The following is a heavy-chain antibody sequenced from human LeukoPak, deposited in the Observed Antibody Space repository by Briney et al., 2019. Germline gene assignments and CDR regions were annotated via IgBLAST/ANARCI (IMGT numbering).Heavy chain of an antibody. CDR1: GGSFSGHY. J-gene: IGHJ3*02. D-gene: IGHD1-1*01. Sequence: PSETLSLTCAVYGGSFSGHYWSWIRQPPGKGLEWIGEINHSGSTNYNPSLKSRVTISVDTSKNQFSLKLSSVTAADTAVYYCARDWKSWSYEAFDIWGQGTMVTVSS. V-gene: IGHV4-34*01. CDR3: ARDWKSWSYEAFDI. CDR2: INHSGST.